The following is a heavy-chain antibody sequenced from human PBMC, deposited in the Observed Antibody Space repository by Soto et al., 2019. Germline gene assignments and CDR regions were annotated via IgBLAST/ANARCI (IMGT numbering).Heavy chain of an antibody. CDR2: ISGSGDRS. V-gene: IGHV3-23*01. Sequence: EVQLLESGGGLVQPGGSLRLSCVASGFMFSSYGMSWVRQAPGKGLEWVSAISGSGDRSYYADSVKGRFTISRDNSKNTLQLQMNSLRAEDTAVYYCAKGVYGDYVSDYWGQGTLVTVSS. CDR1: GFMFSSYG. D-gene: IGHD4-17*01. CDR3: AKGVYGDYVSDY. J-gene: IGHJ4*02.